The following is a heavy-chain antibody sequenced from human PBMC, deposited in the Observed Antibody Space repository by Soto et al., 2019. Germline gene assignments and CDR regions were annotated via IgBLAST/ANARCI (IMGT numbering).Heavy chain of an antibody. CDR3: ARGKNVDTAMATGSAHDY. J-gene: IGHJ4*02. D-gene: IGHD5-18*01. Sequence: PSETLSLTCTVSGGSISSGGYYWSWIRQPPGKGLEWIGEINHSGSTNYNPSLKSRVTISVDTSKNQFSLKLSSVTAADTAVYYCARGKNVDTAMATGSAHDYWGQGTLVTVSS. CDR2: INHSGST. V-gene: IGHV4-39*07. CDR1: GGSISSGGYY.